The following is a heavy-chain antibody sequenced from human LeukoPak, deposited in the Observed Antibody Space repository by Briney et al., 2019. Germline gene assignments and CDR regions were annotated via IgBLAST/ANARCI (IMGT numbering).Heavy chain of an antibody. D-gene: IGHD6-19*01. J-gene: IGHJ4*02. CDR1: GFTFSSYA. V-gene: IGHV3-23*01. Sequence: PGGSLRLSCAASGFTFSSYAMTWVRQAPGKGLEWVSGISGSGGSTYYADSVKGRFTISRDNSKNTLYLQMNSLRAEDTAVYYCAKIVLSVAGTGVRYFDYWGQGTLITVSS. CDR2: ISGSGGST. CDR3: AKIVLSVAGTGVRYFDY.